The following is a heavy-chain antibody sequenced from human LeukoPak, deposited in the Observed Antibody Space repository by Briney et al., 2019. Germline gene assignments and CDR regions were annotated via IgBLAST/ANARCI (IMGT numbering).Heavy chain of an antibody. J-gene: IGHJ5*02. V-gene: IGHV1-18*01. CDR2: ISAYNGNT. D-gene: IGHD3-22*01. Sequence: ASVKVSCKASGYTFTSYGISWVRQAPGQGLEWMGWISAYNGNTNYAQKLQGRVTMTTDTSTGTAYMELRSLRSDDTAVYYCASSYYYDSSVSRFDPWGQGTLVTVSS. CDR3: ASSYYYDSSVSRFDP. CDR1: GYTFTSYG.